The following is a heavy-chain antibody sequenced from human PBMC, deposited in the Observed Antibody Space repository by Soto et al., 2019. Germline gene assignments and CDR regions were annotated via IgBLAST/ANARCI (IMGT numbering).Heavy chain of an antibody. CDR1: GGSISSGTHY. CDR2: KYHRGGT. D-gene: IGHD2-8*01. Sequence: SETLSLTCSVSGGSISSGTHYWGWIRQPPGKGLEWIGIKYHRGGTYFNPSLKSRVTISVDTSNNLFSLELRSVTAADTAVYWCARHENGNRRLHWFGPWGRGTLVTVSS. CDR3: ARHENGNRRLHWFGP. J-gene: IGHJ5*02. V-gene: IGHV4-39*01.